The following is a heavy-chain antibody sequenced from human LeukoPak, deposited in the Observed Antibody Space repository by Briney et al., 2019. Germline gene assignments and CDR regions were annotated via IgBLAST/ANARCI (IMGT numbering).Heavy chain of an antibody. CDR2: IKSKTDGGTT. J-gene: IGHJ4*02. V-gene: IGHV3-15*01. CDR3: TTEYDSSGYGFDY. D-gene: IGHD3-22*01. Sequence: GGSLRLSCAASGHPFSNAWMRWVRQARGKGLEWVGRIKSKTDGGTTDYAAPVKGRFTISRDDSKNTLYLQMNSLKTEDTAVYYCTTEYDSSGYGFDYWGQGTLVTVSS. CDR1: GHPFSNAW.